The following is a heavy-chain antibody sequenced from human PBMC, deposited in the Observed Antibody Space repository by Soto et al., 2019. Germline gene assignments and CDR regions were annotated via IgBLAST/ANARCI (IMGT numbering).Heavy chain of an antibody. J-gene: IGHJ2*01. Sequence: EVQLLESGGGLVQPGGSLRLSCAASGFTFSSYAMSWVRQAPGKGLEWVSAISGSGGSTYYADSVKGRFTISRDNSKNTLYLQMNSLGAEDTAVYYCASSGSYEGLQYFDLWGRGTLVTVSS. V-gene: IGHV3-23*01. CDR1: GFTFSSYA. CDR3: ASSGSYEGLQYFDL. D-gene: IGHD3-10*01. CDR2: ISGSGGST.